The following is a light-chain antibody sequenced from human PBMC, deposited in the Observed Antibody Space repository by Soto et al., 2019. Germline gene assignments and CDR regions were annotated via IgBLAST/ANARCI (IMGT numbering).Light chain of an antibody. CDR3: ISHAGTSNV. J-gene: IGLJ1*01. CDR2: EVN. CDR1: SSDVGATDY. V-gene: IGLV2-8*01. Sequence: QSALTQPPSASGSLGQSVAISCTGTSSDVGATDYVSWYQHHSGKAPKLLLYEVNKRPSGVPDRFSGSKSGNTASLTVSVLQADDEADYYCISHAGTSNVLGTGTKPPS.